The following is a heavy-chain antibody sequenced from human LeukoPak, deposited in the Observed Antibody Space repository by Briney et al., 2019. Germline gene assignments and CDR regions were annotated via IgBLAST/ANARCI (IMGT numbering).Heavy chain of an antibody. D-gene: IGHD3-10*01. V-gene: IGHV4-4*07. CDR3: ARDELWFGELSDAFDI. Sequence: SETLSLTCTVSGGSISGYYWSWIRQPAGKGLEWIGRIYTGGSTNYNPSLKSRVTMSVDTSKNQFSLKLSSVTTADTAVYYCARDELWFGELSDAFDIWGQGTMVTVSS. CDR2: IYTGGST. CDR1: GGSISGYY. J-gene: IGHJ3*02.